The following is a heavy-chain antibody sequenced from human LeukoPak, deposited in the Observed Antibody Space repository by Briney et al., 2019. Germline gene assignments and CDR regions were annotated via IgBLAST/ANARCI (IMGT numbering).Heavy chain of an antibody. V-gene: IGHV3-33*06. CDR1: GFTFSSYG. D-gene: IGHD6-19*01. Sequence: GGSLRLSCAASGFTFSSYGMHWVRQAPGKGLEWVAVIWYDGSNKYYADSVKGRFTISRHNSKNTLYLQMNSLRAEDTAVYYCAKGRIAVAGGNDAFDIWGQGTMVTVSS. CDR2: IWYDGSNK. CDR3: AKGRIAVAGGNDAFDI. J-gene: IGHJ3*02.